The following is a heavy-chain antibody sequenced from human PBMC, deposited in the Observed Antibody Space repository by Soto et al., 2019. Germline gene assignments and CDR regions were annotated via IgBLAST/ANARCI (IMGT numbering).Heavy chain of an antibody. CDR2: ISGSGGST. CDR1: GFTFSSYA. J-gene: IGHJ6*02. CDR3: ANTVTAYYYYYGMDV. Sequence: EVQLLESGGGLVQPGGSPRLSCAASGFTFSSYAMSWVRQAPGKGLEWVSAISGSGGSTYYADSVKGRFTISRDNSKNTLYLQMNSLRAEDTAVYYCANTVTAYYYYYGMDVWGQGTTVTVSS. D-gene: IGHD4-4*01. V-gene: IGHV3-23*01.